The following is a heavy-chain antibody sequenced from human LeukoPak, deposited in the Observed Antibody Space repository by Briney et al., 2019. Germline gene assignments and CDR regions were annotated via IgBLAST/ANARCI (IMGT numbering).Heavy chain of an antibody. D-gene: IGHD6-13*01. CDR2: IYYSGNT. Sequence: SETLSLTCTVSGGSISSFYWSWIRQPPGKGLEWIGYIYYSGNTNYNPSLKNRVTISVDTSKNQFSLKLSSVTAADTAVYYCARHASSSWYLAVWGQGTTVTVSS. CDR3: ARHASSSWYLAV. V-gene: IGHV4-59*01. J-gene: IGHJ6*02. CDR1: GGSISSFY.